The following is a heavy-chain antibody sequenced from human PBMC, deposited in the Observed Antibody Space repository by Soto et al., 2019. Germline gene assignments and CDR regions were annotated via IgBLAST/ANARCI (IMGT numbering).Heavy chain of an antibody. CDR3: AVDYGGNSFDY. CDR2: INHSGGT. CDR1: GGSFSAYY. J-gene: IGHJ4*02. Sequence: ETLSLTCAVYGGSFSAYYWSWIRQPPGKGLEWIGEINHSGGTSYNPSLKSRVTISVDTSKSQFSLKLTSVTAADRAVYYCAVDYGGNSFDYWGQGTLVTVSS. D-gene: IGHD4-17*01. V-gene: IGHV4-34*01.